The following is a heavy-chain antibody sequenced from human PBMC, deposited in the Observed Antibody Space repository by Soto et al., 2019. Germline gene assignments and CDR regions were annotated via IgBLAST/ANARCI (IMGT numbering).Heavy chain of an antibody. D-gene: IGHD6-19*01. J-gene: IGHJ4*02. V-gene: IGHV1-8*01. CDR2: INPNNGNT. Sequence: GASVKVSCKSSGYTFTSYDINWVRQAPGQGLEWMGWINPNNGNTGYAQKLQGRLTMTRNTSISTVYMELSSLTSDDTAVYYCARENSGWYGTDFDFWGQGTPVTVSS. CDR1: GYTFTSYD. CDR3: ARENSGWYGTDFDF.